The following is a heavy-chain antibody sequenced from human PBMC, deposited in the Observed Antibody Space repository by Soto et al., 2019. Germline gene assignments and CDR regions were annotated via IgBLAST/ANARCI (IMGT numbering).Heavy chain of an antibody. CDR1: GGTFSSYA. Sequence: SVKVSCKASGGTFSSYAISWVRQAPGQGLEWMGGIIPIFGTANYAQKFQGRVTITADESTSTAYMELSSLRSEDTAVYYCARVIVVVPAATSRNYYYGMDVWGQGTTVTVSS. CDR3: ARVIVVVPAATSRNYYYGMDV. D-gene: IGHD2-2*01. CDR2: IIPIFGTA. J-gene: IGHJ6*02. V-gene: IGHV1-69*13.